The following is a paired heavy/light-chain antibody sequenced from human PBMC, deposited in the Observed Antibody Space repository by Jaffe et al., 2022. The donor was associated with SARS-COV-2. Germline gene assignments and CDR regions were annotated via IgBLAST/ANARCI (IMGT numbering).Heavy chain of an antibody. D-gene: IGHD6-6*01. CDR3: ARDLTIAARPDGFDV. CDR2: ILFDGSEQ. V-gene: IGHV3-30*09. Sequence: QERLVESGGGVVQPGRSLRLSCAASGFSFGDYSIQWVRQAPGKGLEWVAFILFDGSEQHYADSVKGRFVVSRDNSLNTVFLHMNTLRPEDTAVYMCARDLTIAARPDGFDVWGPGTKVTVSS. CDR1: GFSFGDYS. J-gene: IGHJ3*01.
Light chain of an antibody. CDR2: QDN. J-gene: IGLJ2*01. CDR1: ILGSKY. V-gene: IGLV3-1*01. Sequence: SYALTQPPSVSVSPGQTANITCSGDILGSKYLSWYQHKPGQSPVLVIFQDNRRPSGIPERLSGSNSGNTATLTVSGAQAVDEADYYCQAWDSNTVVFGGGTRLTVL. CDR3: QAWDSNTVV.